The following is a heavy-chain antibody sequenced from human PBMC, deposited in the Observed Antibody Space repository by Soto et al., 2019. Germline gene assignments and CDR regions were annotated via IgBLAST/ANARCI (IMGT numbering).Heavy chain of an antibody. V-gene: IGHV1-2*02. CDR2: INPNSGGT. CDR3: ARDWLDILTQIPCYGMAV. D-gene: IGHD3-9*01. Sequence: ASVKVSCKASGYTFTGYYMHWVRQAPGQGLEWMGWINPNSGGTNYAQKFQGRVTMTRDTSISTAYMELSRLRSDDTAVYYCARDWLDILTQIPCYGMAVWGQGTKVTLSS. CDR1: GYTFTGYY. J-gene: IGHJ6*02.